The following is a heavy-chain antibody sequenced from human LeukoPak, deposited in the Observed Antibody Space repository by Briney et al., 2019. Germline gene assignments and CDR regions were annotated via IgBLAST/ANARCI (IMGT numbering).Heavy chain of an antibody. D-gene: IGHD3-9*01. CDR3: ARDAPIYDILTGYRTNYWYFDL. CDR2: INPNSAGT. J-gene: IGHJ2*01. CDR1: GYTFTSYY. Sequence: VASVKVSCKASGYTFTSYYMHWVRQAPGQGLEWMGWINPNSAGTNYAQKFQGRVTMTRDTSISTAYMELSRLRSDDTAVYYCARDAPIYDILTGYRTNYWYFDLWGRGTLVTVSS. V-gene: IGHV1-2*02.